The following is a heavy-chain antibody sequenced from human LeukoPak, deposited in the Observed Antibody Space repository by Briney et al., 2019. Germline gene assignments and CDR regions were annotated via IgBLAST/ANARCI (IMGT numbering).Heavy chain of an antibody. D-gene: IGHD2-2*01. CDR1: GGSISDYY. CDR2: IYYSGST. J-gene: IGHJ6*03. Sequence: SETLSLTCTVAGGSISDYYWSWIRQPPGKGLEWIGYIYYSGSTTYHPSLKRRVTMSVDTSKNQFSLKLSSVTAADTAVYYCARGDFCSSTSCYLRPMDVWGKGTTVTVSS. CDR3: ARGDFCSSTSCYLRPMDV. V-gene: IGHV4-59*01.